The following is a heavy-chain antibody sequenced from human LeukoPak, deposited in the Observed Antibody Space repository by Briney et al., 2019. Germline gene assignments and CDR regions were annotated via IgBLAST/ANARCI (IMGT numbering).Heavy chain of an antibody. D-gene: IGHD3-3*01. CDR1: GGSFSGYY. V-gene: IGHV4-34*01. Sequence: SETLSLTCAVYGGSFSGYYWSWIRQPPGRGLEWIGEINHSGSTNYNPSLKSRVTISVDTSKNQFSLKLSSVTAADTAVYYCVRSDDFWSGPMDVWGKGTTVTVSS. J-gene: IGHJ6*04. CDR3: VRSDDFWSGPMDV. CDR2: INHSGST.